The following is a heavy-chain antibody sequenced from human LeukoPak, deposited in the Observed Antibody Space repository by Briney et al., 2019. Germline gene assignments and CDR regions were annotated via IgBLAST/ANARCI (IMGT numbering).Heavy chain of an antibody. D-gene: IGHD1-26*01. CDR2: IYYSGST. Sequence: SETLSLTCTVSGGSISSYYWSWIRQPPGKGLEWIGYIYYSGSTNYNPSLKSRVTISVDTSKNQFSLKLSSVTAADTAVYYCASAHSGSYFDYWGQGTLVTVSS. CDR3: ASAHSGSYFDY. CDR1: GGSISSYY. V-gene: IGHV4-59*01. J-gene: IGHJ4*02.